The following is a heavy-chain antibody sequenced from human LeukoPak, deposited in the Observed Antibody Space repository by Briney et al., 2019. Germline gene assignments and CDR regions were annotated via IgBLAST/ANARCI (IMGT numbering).Heavy chain of an antibody. V-gene: IGHV3-30-3*01. CDR1: GFTFSSYT. D-gene: IGHD2-2*01. J-gene: IGHJ4*02. CDR2: ISYAGSNN. CDR3: ALIQGCGTTSCYYTDY. Sequence: GGSLRLSCAASGFTFSSYTMDWVRQAPGKGLEWVARISYAGSNNYYADSVKGRFTISSDNPKNTLYLQMNSVRAEDTAVYYCALIQGCGTTSCYYTDYWGQGTLVTVSS.